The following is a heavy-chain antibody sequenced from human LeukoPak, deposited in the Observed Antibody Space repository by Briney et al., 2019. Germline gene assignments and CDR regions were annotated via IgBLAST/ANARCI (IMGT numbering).Heavy chain of an antibody. V-gene: IGHV3-33*01. CDR3: ARDRSTDAFDV. CDR2: IWYDGNNK. CDR1: GFTLSSHG. J-gene: IGHJ3*01. D-gene: IGHD5/OR15-5a*01. Sequence: PGGSLRLSCAAPGFTLSSHGMHWVRQAPGKGLEWVAVIWYDGNNKYYEDSVKGRFTISRDNSKNTLYLQMNSLRAEDTAVYYCARDRSTDAFDVWGQGTMVIVSS.